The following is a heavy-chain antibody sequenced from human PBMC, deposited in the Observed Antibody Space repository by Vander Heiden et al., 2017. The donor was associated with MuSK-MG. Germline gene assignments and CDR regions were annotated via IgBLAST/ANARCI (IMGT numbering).Heavy chain of an antibody. D-gene: IGHD6-19*01. CDR2: ISGSGGST. J-gene: IGHJ4*02. V-gene: IGHV3-23*01. CDR3: AKDRAVAGFFDY. Sequence: ASGFTFSSYAMSWVRQAPGQGLEWVSAISGSGGSTYYADSVKGRFTISRDNSKNTLYLKMKSLRAEDTAVYYCAKDRAVAGFFDYWGQGTLVTVSS. CDR1: GFTFSSYA.